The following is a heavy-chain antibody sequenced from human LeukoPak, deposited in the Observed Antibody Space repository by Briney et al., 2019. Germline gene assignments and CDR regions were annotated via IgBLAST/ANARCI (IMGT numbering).Heavy chain of an antibody. CDR2: IIPILGIA. CDR3: ASVGCSSTSCHGAYYYYMDV. V-gene: IGHV1-69*02. J-gene: IGHJ6*03. CDR1: GGTFSSYT. Sequence: SVKVSCKASGGTFSSYTISWVLQAPGQGLEWMGRIIPILGIANYAQKFQGRVTITADKSTSTAYMELSSLRSEDTAVYYCASVGCSSTSCHGAYYYYMDVWGKGTTVTVSS. D-gene: IGHD2-2*01.